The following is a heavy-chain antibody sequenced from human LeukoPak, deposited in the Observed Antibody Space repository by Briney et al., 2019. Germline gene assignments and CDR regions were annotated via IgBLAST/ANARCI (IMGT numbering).Heavy chain of an antibody. CDR2: INPNSGGT. D-gene: IGHD3-22*01. CDR1: GYTLTGYY. Sequence: ASVKVSCKASGYTLTGYYMHWVRQAPGQGLEWMGRINPNSGGTNYAQKFQGRVTMTRDTSISTAYMELSRLRSDDTAVYYCARDLRDSSGYYLNNWFDPWGQGTLVTVSS. CDR3: ARDLRDSSGYYLNNWFDP. V-gene: IGHV1-2*06. J-gene: IGHJ5*02.